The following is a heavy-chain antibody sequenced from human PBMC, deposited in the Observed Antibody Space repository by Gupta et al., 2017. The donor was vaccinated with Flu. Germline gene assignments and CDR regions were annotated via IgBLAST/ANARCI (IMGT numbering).Heavy chain of an antibody. V-gene: IGHV4-59*08. CDR3: ARHLSVRAVMDY. CDR1: GGSITSFY. J-gene: IGHJ4*02. CDR2: INDSGNT. D-gene: IGHD3-10*01. Sequence: LQESGPGLVKPSETLSLTCSVSGGSITSFYWSWIRQSPGEGLEWIGFINDSGNTKYNPSLKSRVTISRDTSKNQYSLKLSSVTAADTAVYYCARHLSVRAVMDYWGQGTLVTVSS.